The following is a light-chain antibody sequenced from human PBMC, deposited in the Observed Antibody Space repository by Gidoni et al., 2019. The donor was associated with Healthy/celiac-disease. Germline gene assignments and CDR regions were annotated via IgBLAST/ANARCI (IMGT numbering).Light chain of an antibody. CDR2: AAP. CDR1: QGISSL. V-gene: IGKV1-12*01. Sequence: DIQMTQCPSSVSASVGDRFTTTCRASQGISSLLAWYPQKTGNAPKLLIYAAPSLQSGVPSWFSGSGSGTECTLTLSSLQAEDFATYYCLQANSFPITFGQXTRLEIK. CDR3: LQANSFPIT. J-gene: IGKJ5*01.